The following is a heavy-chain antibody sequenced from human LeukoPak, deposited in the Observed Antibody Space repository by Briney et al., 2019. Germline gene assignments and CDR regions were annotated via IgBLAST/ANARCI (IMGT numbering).Heavy chain of an antibody. Sequence: SETLSLTCAVYGGSFSGYYWSWIRQPPGKGLEWIGEINHSGSTNYNPSLKSRVTISVDTSKNQFSLKLSSVPAADTAVYYCARGLYYDSSGYYYSPTDYWGQGTLVTVSS. J-gene: IGHJ4*02. CDR2: INHSGST. CDR1: GGSFSGYY. D-gene: IGHD3-22*01. CDR3: ARGLYYDSSGYYYSPTDY. V-gene: IGHV4-34*01.